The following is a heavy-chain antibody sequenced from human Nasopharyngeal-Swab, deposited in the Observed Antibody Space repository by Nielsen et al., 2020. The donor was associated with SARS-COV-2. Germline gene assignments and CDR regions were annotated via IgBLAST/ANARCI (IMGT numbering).Heavy chain of an antibody. V-gene: IGHV5-51*01. CDR3: AREIAVAGYYYYYGMDV. CDR2: IYPGDSDT. CDR1: GYSFTSYW. Sequence: GESLKISCKGSGYSFTSYWIGWVRQMPGKGLEWMGIIYPGDSDTRYSPSFQGQVTISADKSISTAYLQWSSLKASDTAMYYCAREIAVAGYYYYYGMDVWGQGTTVTVSS. D-gene: IGHD6-19*01. J-gene: IGHJ6*02.